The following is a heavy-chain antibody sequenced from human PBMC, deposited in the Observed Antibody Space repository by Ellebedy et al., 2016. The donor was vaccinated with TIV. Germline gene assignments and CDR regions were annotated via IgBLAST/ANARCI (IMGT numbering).Heavy chain of an antibody. Sequence: ASVKVSCKASGYTFTSYGISWVRQAPGQGLEWMGWISAYNGNTNYAQKLQGRVTMTRDTSTSTVYMELSSLRSEDTAVYYCARALPNYYGSGSYPGANDAFDIWGQGTMVTVSS. CDR3: ARALPNYYGSGSYPGANDAFDI. CDR2: ISAYNGNT. D-gene: IGHD3-10*01. J-gene: IGHJ3*02. V-gene: IGHV1-18*01. CDR1: GYTFTSYG.